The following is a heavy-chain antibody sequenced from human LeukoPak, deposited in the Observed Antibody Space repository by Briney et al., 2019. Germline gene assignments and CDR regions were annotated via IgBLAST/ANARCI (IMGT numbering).Heavy chain of an antibody. V-gene: IGHV3-33*01. CDR1: GFTFSSYG. J-gene: IGHJ4*02. CDR2: IWYDGSNK. CDR3: ASEGDYIPFDY. Sequence: GGSLRLSCAASGFTFSSYGMHWVRQAPGKGLEWVAVIWYDGSNKYYADSVKGRFTISRDNPKNTLYLQMNSLRAEDTAVYYCASEGDYIPFDYWGQGTLVTVSS. D-gene: IGHD4-17*01.